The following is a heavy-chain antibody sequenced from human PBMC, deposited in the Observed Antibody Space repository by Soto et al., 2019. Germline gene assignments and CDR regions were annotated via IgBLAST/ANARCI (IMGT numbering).Heavy chain of an antibody. CDR3: AATGGTRHGYNSV. D-gene: IGHD5-12*01. CDR1: GYTFTSYG. Sequence: ASVKVSCKASGYTFTSYGFSWVRQAPGQGLEWMGWISASNGNTNYAQKLQGRVTMTTDTSTGTAYMELSSLRSDDTATYYCAATGGTRHGYNSVWGQGTLVT. CDR2: ISASNGNT. V-gene: IGHV1-18*01. J-gene: IGHJ4*02.